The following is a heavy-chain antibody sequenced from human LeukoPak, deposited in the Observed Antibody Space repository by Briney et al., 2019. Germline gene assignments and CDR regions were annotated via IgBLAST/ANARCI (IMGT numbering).Heavy chain of an antibody. D-gene: IGHD2-2*01. CDR1: GVTFSSYA. CDR2: ISGSGGST. CDR3: AKDYCSSSTCFSFDY. J-gene: IGHJ4*02. V-gene: IGHV3-23*01. Sequence: GRSLRLSCAASGVTFSSYAMSWVRQAPGKGLEWVSAISGSGGSTYYADSVKGRFTISRDNSKNTLYLQMNSLRAEDTAAYYCAKDYCSSSTCFSFDYWGQGTLVTVSS.